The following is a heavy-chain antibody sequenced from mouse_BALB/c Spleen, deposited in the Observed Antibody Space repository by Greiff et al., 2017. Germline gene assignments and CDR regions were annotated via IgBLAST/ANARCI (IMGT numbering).Heavy chain of an antibody. CDR2: ISNGGGST. V-gene: IGHV5-12-2*01. CDR1: GFTFSSYT. CDR3: ERRGDYDKLAY. Sequence: EVQLVESGGGLVQPGGSLKLSCAASGFTFSSYTMSWVRQTPEKRLEWVAYISNGGGSTYYPDTVKGRFTISRDNAKNTLYLQMSSLKSEDTAMYYCERRGDYDKLAYWGQGTLVTVSA. D-gene: IGHD2-4*01. J-gene: IGHJ3*01.